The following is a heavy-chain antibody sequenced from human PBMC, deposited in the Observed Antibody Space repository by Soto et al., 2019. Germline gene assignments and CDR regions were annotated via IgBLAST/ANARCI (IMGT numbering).Heavy chain of an antibody. V-gene: IGHV3-30*18. D-gene: IGHD6-19*01. J-gene: IGHJ4*02. Sequence: XGSLRLSCAASGFTFSSYGMHWVRQAPGKGLEWVAVISYDGGNKYYADSVKGRFTISRDNSKNTLYLQMNSLRAEDTAVYYCAKGSFMEAMAGRLDYWGQGTLVTVSS. CDR2: ISYDGGNK. CDR1: GFTFSSYG. CDR3: AKGSFMEAMAGRLDY.